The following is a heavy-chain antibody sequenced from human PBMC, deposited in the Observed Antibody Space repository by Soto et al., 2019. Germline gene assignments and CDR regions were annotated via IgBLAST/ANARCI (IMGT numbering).Heavy chain of an antibody. J-gene: IGHJ4*02. V-gene: IGHV3-23*01. CDR3: AKEATDSSSFDY. Sequence: GGSLRLSCAASGFTLSSYAMSWVRQAPGKGLEWVSGISVGGGGTYYADSVKGRFTISRDNSKNTLYLQMNSLRAEDTAVYYCAKEATDSSSFDYWGQGTLVTVSS. D-gene: IGHD6-6*01. CDR1: GFTLSSYA. CDR2: ISVGGGGT.